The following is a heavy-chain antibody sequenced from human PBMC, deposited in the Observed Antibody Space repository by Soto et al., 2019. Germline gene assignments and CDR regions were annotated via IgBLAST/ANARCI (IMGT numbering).Heavy chain of an antibody. Sequence: QVQLQRWGAGLLRPSETLSLTCAVSGGSFRGYYWTWLRQSPGRGLEWIGEINHSGSTNSNPSLKSRLTISVETSKTQFSMNLTSVTAADAAVYYCARGRGFMSRNALDLWGQGTRVIVSS. CDR2: INHSGST. V-gene: IGHV4-34*01. J-gene: IGHJ3*01. CDR3: ARGRGFMSRNALDL. CDR1: GGSFRGYY.